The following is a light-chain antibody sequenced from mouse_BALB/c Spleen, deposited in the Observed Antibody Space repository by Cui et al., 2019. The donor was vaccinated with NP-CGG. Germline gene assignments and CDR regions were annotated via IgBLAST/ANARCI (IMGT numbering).Light chain of an antibody. V-gene: IGLV1*01. CDR3: ALWYSNHWL. J-gene: IGLJ1*01. CDR2: VIN. CDR1: TGAVTTSTY. Sequence: QAVVSQESALTTSPGETVTITCRSSTGAVTTSTYANWVQEKPDHLFTGLIGVINNRVPGVPARFSGSLIGDKAALTITGAQTEDEAIYFCALWYSNHWLFGGGTKLTVL.